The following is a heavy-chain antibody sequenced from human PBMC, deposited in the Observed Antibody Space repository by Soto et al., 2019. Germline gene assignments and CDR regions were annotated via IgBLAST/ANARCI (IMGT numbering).Heavy chain of an antibody. J-gene: IGHJ4*02. CDR2: IYISGST. CDR3: AGYDSSGYYLDY. Sequence: SETLSLTCSVSGGSISSHYWSWIRQPAGKGREWIGLIYISGSTNYNPSLKSRVTMSVDTSKIQFSLKLSSVTAADTAVYYCAGYDSSGYYLDYWGQGTLVTVSS. D-gene: IGHD3-22*01. V-gene: IGHV4-4*07. CDR1: GGSISSHY.